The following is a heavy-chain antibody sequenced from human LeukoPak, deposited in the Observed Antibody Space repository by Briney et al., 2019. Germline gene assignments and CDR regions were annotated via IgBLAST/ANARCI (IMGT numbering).Heavy chain of an antibody. CDR2: ISTYNGNT. V-gene: IGHV1-18*01. CDR3: ARGRGPPPDGN. J-gene: IGHJ4*02. D-gene: IGHD5-24*01. Sequence: ASVKVSCKAAGYTLTSYGISWVRQAPGQGLEWMGWISTYNGNTNYAQKFQGRVTMTTDTSTSTAYMELRSLRSDDTAVYYCARGRGPPPDGNWGQGTLVTVSS. CDR1: GYTLTSYG.